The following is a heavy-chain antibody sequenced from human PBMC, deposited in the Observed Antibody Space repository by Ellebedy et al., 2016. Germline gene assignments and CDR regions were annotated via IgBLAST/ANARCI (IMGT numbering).Heavy chain of an antibody. CDR1: GGTFSSYA. V-gene: IGHV1-69*13. CDR3: AREGVRRGGPYYFDY. Sequence: SVKVSXXASGGTFSSYAISWVRQAPGQGLEWMGGIIPIFGTANYAQKFQGRVTITADESTSTAYMELSSLRSEDTAVYYCAREGVRRGGPYYFDYWGQGTLVTVSS. CDR2: IIPIFGTA. D-gene: IGHD1-26*01. J-gene: IGHJ4*02.